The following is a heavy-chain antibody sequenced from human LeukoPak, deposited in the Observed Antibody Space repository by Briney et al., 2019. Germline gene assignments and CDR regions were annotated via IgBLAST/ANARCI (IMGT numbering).Heavy chain of an antibody. CDR3: ATPGMIAEPPYYFDY. V-gene: IGHV4-39*01. CDR2: IYYSGST. J-gene: IGHJ4*02. CDR1: GGSISSNSYY. Sequence: KSSETLSLTCAVSGGSISSNSYYWGWIRQPPGKGLEWIGSIYYSGSTYYNPSLKSRVTISVDTSKNQFSLKLSSVTAADTAVYYCATPGMIAEPPYYFDYRGQGTLVTVSS. D-gene: IGHD1-1*01.